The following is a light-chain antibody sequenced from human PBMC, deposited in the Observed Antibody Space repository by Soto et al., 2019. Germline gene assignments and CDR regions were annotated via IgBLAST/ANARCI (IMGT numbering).Light chain of an antibody. V-gene: IGKV1-6*01. CDR1: QNIRND. J-gene: IGKJ1*01. CDR3: LQAYNYPLT. Sequence: LSASLGDRVTITCRASQNIRNDLGWYQQKPGKAPKLLIYSASTLQSEVPSRFSGSGSGTDFTLTISSLQPEDFATYYCLQAYNYPLTFGQGTKVDIK. CDR2: SAS.